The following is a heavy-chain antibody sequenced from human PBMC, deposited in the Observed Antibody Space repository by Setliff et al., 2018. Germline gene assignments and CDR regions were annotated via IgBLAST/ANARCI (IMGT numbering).Heavy chain of an antibody. CDR1: GYSFTSYW. D-gene: IGHD3-22*01. CDR3: ARRRSYYYDSSGYPEDYFDY. J-gene: IGHJ4*02. V-gene: IGHV5-51*01. Sequence: RGESLKISCKGSGYSFTSYWIGWVRQMPGKGLEWMGIIYPGDSDTRYSPSFQGQVTISADKSISTAYLQWSSLKASDTAMYYCARRRSYYYDSSGYPEDYFDYWGQGTLVIVSS. CDR2: IYPGDSDT.